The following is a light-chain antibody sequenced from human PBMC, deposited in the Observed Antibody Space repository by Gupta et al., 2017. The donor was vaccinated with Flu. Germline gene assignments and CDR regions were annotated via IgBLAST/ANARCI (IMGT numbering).Light chain of an antibody. CDR1: QSLLYSSNNKDY. J-gene: IGKJ4*01. Sequence: SLGERATINCRSSQSLLYSSNNKDYLAWYQQKPGQPPKLLVYWASTRESGVPDRFSGSGSGTDFTLTISSLQAGDVAVYYCQQYYGLPITFGGGTKLEIK. CDR3: QQYYGLPIT. V-gene: IGKV4-1*01. CDR2: WAS.